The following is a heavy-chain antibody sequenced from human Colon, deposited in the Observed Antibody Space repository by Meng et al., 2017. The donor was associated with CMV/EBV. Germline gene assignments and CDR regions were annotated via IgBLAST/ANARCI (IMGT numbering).Heavy chain of an antibody. CDR2: ISGSSATI. V-gene: IGHV3-48*04. D-gene: IGHD1-26*01. CDR3: TRDRGARVAFSPIGY. Sequence: GESLKISCAASGFPLSNYNKNWVRQAPGKGLEWVSFISGSSATIHYAESVKGRFTISRDNTKNSLYLQMNNLTAEDAAVYYWTRDRGARVAFSPIGYWGQGTLVTVSS. J-gene: IGHJ4*02. CDR1: GFPLSNYN.